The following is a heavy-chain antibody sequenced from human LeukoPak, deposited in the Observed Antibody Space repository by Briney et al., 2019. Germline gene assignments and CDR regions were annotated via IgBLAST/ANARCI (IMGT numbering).Heavy chain of an antibody. D-gene: IGHD6-19*01. CDR3: ARESITVAGQLDY. J-gene: IGHJ4*02. Sequence: PGGSLRLSCAASGFTFSDHYMSWIRQAPGKGLEWVSYISSRGSTIYYADSVKGRFTISRDNAKNSLYLQMNSLRAEDTAVYYCARESITVAGQLDYWGQGTLVTVSP. CDR2: ISSRGSTI. V-gene: IGHV3-11*01. CDR1: GFTFSDHY.